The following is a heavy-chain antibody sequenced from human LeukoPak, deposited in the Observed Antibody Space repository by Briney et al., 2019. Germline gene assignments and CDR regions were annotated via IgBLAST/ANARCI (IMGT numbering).Heavy chain of an antibody. CDR1: GFTFSSYG. CDR3: AKIEFLWFGEDYYYGMDV. CDR2: ISYEGSNK. J-gene: IGHJ6*04. D-gene: IGHD3-10*01. V-gene: IGHV3-30*18. Sequence: PGGSLRLSCAASGFTFSSYGMHWVRQAPGKGLEGVAVISYEGSNKYYADSVRGRFTISRDNSKTTLYLQMKSLRAEDTAVYYCAKIEFLWFGEDYYYGMDVWGKGTTVTVSS.